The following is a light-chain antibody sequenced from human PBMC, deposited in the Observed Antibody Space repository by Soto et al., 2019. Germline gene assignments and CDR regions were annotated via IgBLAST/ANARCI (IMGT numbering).Light chain of an antibody. CDR2: DVS. Sequence: QSALTQPASVSGSPGQSITISCTGTSSDVGGYNYVSWYQQHPGKAPKLMIYDVSNRPSGVSNRFSGSKSGNTASLTISGLQAEDEADYYCSSYTSSSTPGWVFGGGTKLTVL. CDR1: SSDVGGYNY. V-gene: IGLV2-14*01. J-gene: IGLJ3*02. CDR3: SSYTSSSTPGWV.